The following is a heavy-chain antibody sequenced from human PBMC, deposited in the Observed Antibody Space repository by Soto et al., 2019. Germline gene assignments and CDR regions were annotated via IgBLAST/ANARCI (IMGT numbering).Heavy chain of an antibody. CDR3: AKGVPGIAVAGTGYFQH. D-gene: IGHD6-19*01. J-gene: IGHJ1*01. CDR1: GFTFSSYA. Sequence: GGSQRLSCAASGFTFSSYAMSWVRQAPGKGLEWVSGISGSGDSTYYADSVKGRFTISRDNSKNTLYLQMNSLRAEDTAVYYCAKGVPGIAVAGTGYFQHWGQGT. V-gene: IGHV3-23*01. CDR2: ISGSGDST.